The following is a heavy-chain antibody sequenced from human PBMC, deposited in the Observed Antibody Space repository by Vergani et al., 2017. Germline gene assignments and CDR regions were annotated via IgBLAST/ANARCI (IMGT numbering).Heavy chain of an antibody. CDR3: ARDLYYFDY. Sequence: QVQLQESGPGLVKPSETLFLTCTVSGGSISSYYWSWIRQPPGKGLEWIGYIYYSGSTNYNPSLKSRVTISVDTSKNQFSLKLSSVTAADTAVYYCARDLYYFDYWGQGTLVTVSS. V-gene: IGHV4-59*01. CDR1: GGSISSYY. CDR2: IYYSGST. J-gene: IGHJ4*02.